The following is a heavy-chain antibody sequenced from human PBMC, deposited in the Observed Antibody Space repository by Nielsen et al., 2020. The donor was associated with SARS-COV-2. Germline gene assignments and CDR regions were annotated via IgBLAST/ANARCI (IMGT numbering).Heavy chain of an antibody. V-gene: IGHV3-7*01. D-gene: IGHD4/OR15-4a*01. CDR3: ARVGSYGDPEYLDY. CDR2: IKLDGSEK. J-gene: IGHJ4*02. CDR1: GFTFSSYS. Sequence: GGSLRLSCEASGFTFSSYSMNWVRQAPGKGLEWVGNIKLDGSEKYYVDSVKGRFTISRDNARNTLYLQMNSLRVEDTAVYYCARVGSYGDPEYLDYWGQGALVTVSS.